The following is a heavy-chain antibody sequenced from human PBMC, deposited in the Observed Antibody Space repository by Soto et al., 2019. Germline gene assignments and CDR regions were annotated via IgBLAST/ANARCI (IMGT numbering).Heavy chain of an antibody. CDR1: GYTFTSYY. Sequence: QVQLVQSGAEVKKPGASVKVSCKASGYTFTSYYMHWVRQAPGQGLEWMGIINPSGGSTSYAQKFPGRVTMTRDTSTSTVYMELSSLRSEDTAVYYCAMGYCSGGSCPPFDAFDIWGQGTMVTVSS. CDR2: INPSGGST. D-gene: IGHD2-15*01. CDR3: AMGYCSGGSCPPFDAFDI. J-gene: IGHJ3*02. V-gene: IGHV1-46*03.